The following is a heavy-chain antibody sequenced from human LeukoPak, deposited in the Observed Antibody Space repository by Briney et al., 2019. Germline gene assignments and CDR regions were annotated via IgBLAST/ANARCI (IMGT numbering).Heavy chain of an antibody. CDR1: GGTLSSYA. V-gene: IGHV1-69*06. Sequence: GSSVKVSCKASGGTLSSYAISWVRQAPGQGLEWMGGIIPIFGTANYAQKFQGRVTITADKSTSTAYMELSSLRSEDTAVYYCAREPNGNYYYMDVWGKGTTVTVSS. J-gene: IGHJ6*03. D-gene: IGHD1-14*01. CDR2: IIPIFGTA. CDR3: AREPNGNYYYMDV.